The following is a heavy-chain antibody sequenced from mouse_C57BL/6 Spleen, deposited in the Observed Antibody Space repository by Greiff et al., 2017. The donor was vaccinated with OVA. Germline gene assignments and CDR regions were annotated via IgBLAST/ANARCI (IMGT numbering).Heavy chain of an antibody. CDR3: ASYNWDGYYFDY. V-gene: IGHV1-66*01. J-gene: IGHJ2*01. D-gene: IGHD4-1*01. CDR1: GYSFTSYY. Sequence: VQLQQSGPELVKPGASVKISCKASGYSFTSYYIHWVKQRPGQGLEWIGWIYPGSGNTKYNEKFKGKATLTADTSSSTAYMQLSSLTSEDSAVYYCASYNWDGYYFDYWGQGTTLTVSS. CDR2: IYPGSGNT.